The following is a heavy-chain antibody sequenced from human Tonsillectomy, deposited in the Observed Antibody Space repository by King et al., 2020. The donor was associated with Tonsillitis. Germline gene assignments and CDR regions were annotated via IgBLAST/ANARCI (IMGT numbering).Heavy chain of an antibody. CDR1: GFTFSNYG. CDR2: IWDAGRYI. CDR3: ARLIQSANSDAFDI. Sequence: VQLVESGGGVVQTGRSLRLSCAASGFTFSNYGMDCVRHAPGEGLERVAAIWDAGRYIYYVDSVKGRFTISRDNYKNILYLQRDSLGAEDSAMYHCARLIQSANSDAFDIWGQGTMVTVSS. V-gene: IGHV3-33*01. J-gene: IGHJ3*02. D-gene: IGHD2/OR15-2a*01.